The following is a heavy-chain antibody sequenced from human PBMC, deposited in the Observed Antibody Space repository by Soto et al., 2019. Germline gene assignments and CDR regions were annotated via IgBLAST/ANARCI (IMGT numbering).Heavy chain of an antibody. CDR3: AGSYSSGWFEYFQL. CDR1: GGSISGYY. CDR2: IYYSGST. J-gene: IGHJ1*01. D-gene: IGHD6-19*01. V-gene: IGHV4-59*01. Sequence: SETLSLTCTVSGGSISGYYWSWIRQPPGKEMEWIGYIYYSGSTNYNPSLKSRVTISVDTSKNQFSLKLSSMTAADTAVYYCAGSYSSGWFEYFQLWGQGTLVTVSS.